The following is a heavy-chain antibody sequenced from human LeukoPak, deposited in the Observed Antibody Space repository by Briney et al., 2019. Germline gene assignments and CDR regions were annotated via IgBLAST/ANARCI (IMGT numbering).Heavy chain of an antibody. CDR3: AGSSSWYMASSFDY. D-gene: IGHD6-13*01. V-gene: IGHV4-59*01. Sequence: SSETLSLTCTVSGGSISSYYWSWIRQPPGKALEWIGYIYYSGSTNYNPSLKSRVTISVDTSKNQFSLKLSSVTAADTAVYYCAGSSSWYMASSFDYWGQGTLVTVSS. J-gene: IGHJ4*02. CDR2: IYYSGST. CDR1: GGSISSYY.